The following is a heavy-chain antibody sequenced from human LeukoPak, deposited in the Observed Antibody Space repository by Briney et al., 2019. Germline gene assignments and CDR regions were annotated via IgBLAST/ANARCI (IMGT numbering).Heavy chain of an antibody. V-gene: IGHV3-66*01. CDR1: GFIFNNYI. J-gene: IGHJ6*02. CDR2: IYSGGTT. Sequence: PGGSLRLSCAVSGFIFNNYIMNWVRQAPGKGPEWVSSIYSGGTTLHADSVKGRFTISRDNSKNTLCLQMNSLRVEDTAVYYCARGPLRGMDVWGQGTTVTVSS. CDR3: ARGPLRGMDV.